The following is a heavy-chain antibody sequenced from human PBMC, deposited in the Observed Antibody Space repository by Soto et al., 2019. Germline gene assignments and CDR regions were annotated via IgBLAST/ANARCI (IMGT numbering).Heavy chain of an antibody. V-gene: IGHV3-23*01. D-gene: IGHD1-1*01. Sequence: EVQLLESGGGLVQPGGSLRLSCSGSGFTFSTYTMNWVRQAPGKGLEWVSGIYGNGRETFYGDSMRGRVTISRDNSKRTLFLQMNTLRPEDTAVYYCAKDRVPDSRWNFDYWGQGTLVTVSS. CDR3: AKDRVPDSRWNFDY. CDR1: GFTFSTYT. CDR2: IYGNGRET. J-gene: IGHJ4*02.